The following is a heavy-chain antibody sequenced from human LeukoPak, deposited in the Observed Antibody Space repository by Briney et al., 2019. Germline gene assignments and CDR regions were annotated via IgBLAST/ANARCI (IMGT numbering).Heavy chain of an antibody. CDR1: GFSVSNNY. CDR2: IYSGGST. J-gene: IGHJ4*02. V-gene: IGHV3-66*01. D-gene: IGHD3-9*01. CDR3: AREESDWLLRYFDY. Sequence: GGSLRLSCAVSGFSVSNNYMSWVRQTPGKGLEWVSVIYSGGSTYYADSVKGRFTISRDSSKNTLYLQMNSLRAEDTAVYYCAREESDWLLRYFDYWGQGTLVSVSS.